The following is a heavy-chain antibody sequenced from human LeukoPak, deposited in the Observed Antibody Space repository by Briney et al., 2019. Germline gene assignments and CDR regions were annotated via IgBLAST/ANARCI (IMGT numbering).Heavy chain of an antibody. Sequence: SETLSLTCIVSGGSISSSIYYWAWVRQPPGKGLEWIGTVFYNGATQYSPSLRSRVTISIDTSKNQFSLKLSSVTAADTAVYYCARGLGSGWHFDYWGQGTLVTVSS. D-gene: IGHD6-19*01. CDR1: GGSISSSIYY. V-gene: IGHV4-39*07. CDR3: ARGLGSGWHFDY. CDR2: VFYNGAT. J-gene: IGHJ4*02.